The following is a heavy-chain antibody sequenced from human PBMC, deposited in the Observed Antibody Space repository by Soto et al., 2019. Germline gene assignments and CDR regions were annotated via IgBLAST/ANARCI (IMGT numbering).Heavy chain of an antibody. V-gene: IGHV1-2*02. CDR3: AKPPRSSGWYVDY. Sequence: GASVKVSCKTSGYTFTGYYIHWVRQAPGQGLEWMGWINPNSGGTNYAQKFQGRVTMTRDTSISTAYMELTRLRSDDTAVYYCAKPPRSSGWYVDYWGQGTLVTVSS. CDR1: GYTFTGYY. J-gene: IGHJ4*02. D-gene: IGHD6-19*01. CDR2: INPNSGGT.